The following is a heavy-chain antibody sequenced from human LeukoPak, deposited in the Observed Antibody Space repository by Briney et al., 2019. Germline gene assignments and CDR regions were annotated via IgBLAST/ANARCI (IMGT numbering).Heavy chain of an antibody. CDR1: GGSISSSSYY. J-gene: IGHJ4*02. D-gene: IGHD3-22*01. Sequence: PSETLSLTCTVSGGSISSSSYYWGWIRQPPGKGLEWIGSIYYSGSTYYHPSLKSRVTISVDTSKNQFSLKLSSVTAADTAVYYCARQPMIVVVFDYWGQGTLVTVSS. CDR3: ARQPMIVVVFDY. V-gene: IGHV4-39*01. CDR2: IYYSGST.